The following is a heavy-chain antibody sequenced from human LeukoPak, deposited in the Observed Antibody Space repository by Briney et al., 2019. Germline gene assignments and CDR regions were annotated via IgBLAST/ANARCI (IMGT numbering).Heavy chain of an antibody. CDR1: GFTFSSYG. J-gene: IGHJ4*02. CDR3: AKNRSYFDY. V-gene: IGHV3-30*02. CDR2: IRYDGSNK. Sequence: GGSLRLSCAASGFTFSSYGMHWVRQAPGKGLEWVAFIRYDGSNKYYADSVKGRFTISRDNSKNTLYLQMNSLRDEDTAVYYCAKNRSYFDYWGQGTLVTVSS. D-gene: IGHD2/OR15-2a*01.